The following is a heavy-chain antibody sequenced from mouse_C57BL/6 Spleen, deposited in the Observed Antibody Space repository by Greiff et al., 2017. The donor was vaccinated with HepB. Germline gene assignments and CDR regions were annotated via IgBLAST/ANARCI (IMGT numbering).Heavy chain of an antibody. CDR1: GYTFTSYW. CDR3: AIRCGSSYGWVAY. D-gene: IGHD1-1*01. Sequence: QVQLQQPGAELVKPGASVKVSCKASGYTFTSYWMHWVKQRPGQGLEWIGRIHPSDSDTNYNQKFKGKATLTVDKSSSTAYMPLSSLTSEDSAVYYFAIRCGSSYGWVAYWGQGTLVTVSA. CDR2: IHPSDSDT. V-gene: IGHV1-74*01. J-gene: IGHJ3*01.